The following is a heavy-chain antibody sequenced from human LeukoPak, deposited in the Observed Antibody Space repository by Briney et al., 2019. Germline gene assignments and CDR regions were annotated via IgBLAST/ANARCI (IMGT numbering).Heavy chain of an antibody. CDR1: GYTFTGYY. V-gene: IGHV1-2*02. CDR3: ARDPRGEDAFDI. Sequence: ASVTVSCKASGYTFTGYYMHWVRQAPGQGLEWMGWINPNSGGTNYAQKFQGRVTMTRDTSISTAYMELSRLRSDDTAVYYCARDPRGEDAFDIWGQGTMVTVSS. CDR2: INPNSGGT. J-gene: IGHJ3*02. D-gene: IGHD3-10*01.